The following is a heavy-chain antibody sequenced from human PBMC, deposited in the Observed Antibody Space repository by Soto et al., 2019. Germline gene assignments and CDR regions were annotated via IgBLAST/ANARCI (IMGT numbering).Heavy chain of an antibody. CDR1: DGANLGCPRY. CDR3: VRHRVSDMLTGAFDP. Sequence: PSETLPLTVILSDGANLGCPRYWGRLRQPPGKGLEWIGSVDYGGITYYNPSLKTRLSISVESSRTHFSLRLTSVTAADTALYYCVRHRVSDMLTGAFDPWGQGNLVTVSS. CDR2: VDYGGIT. D-gene: IGHD3-9*01. J-gene: IGHJ5*02. V-gene: IGHV4-39*01.